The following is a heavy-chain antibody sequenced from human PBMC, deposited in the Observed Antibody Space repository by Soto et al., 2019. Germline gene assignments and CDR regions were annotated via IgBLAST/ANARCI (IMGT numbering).Heavy chain of an antibody. CDR1: GFTLSDYF. CDR2: SSNSGGYI. Sequence: QVQLVESGGGMVRPGGSLRLSCAASGFTLSDYFMAWVRQSPRQGLEWISSSSNSGGYITYADSVRGRFTISRDNAKSSLYLQMNSLRAEDSAVYYCARIQLAVYAFDIWCQGALVTVSS. D-gene: IGHD1-1*01. J-gene: IGHJ3*02. V-gene: IGHV3-11*06. CDR3: ARIQLAVYAFDI.